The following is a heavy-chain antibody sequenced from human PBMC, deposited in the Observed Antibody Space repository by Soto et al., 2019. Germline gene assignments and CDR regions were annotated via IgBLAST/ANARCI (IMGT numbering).Heavy chain of an antibody. CDR1: GGSISSGGYY. V-gene: IGHV4-31*03. D-gene: IGHD3-16*01. Sequence: PSETLSLTCTVSGGSISSGGYYWSWIRQHPGKGLEWIGYIYYSGSTYYNPSLKSRVTISVDTSKNQFSLKLSSVTAADTAVYYCARSILYDYIWGTAPGYFDYWGQGTLVTVSS. CDR2: IYYSGST. CDR3: ARSILYDYIWGTAPGYFDY. J-gene: IGHJ4*02.